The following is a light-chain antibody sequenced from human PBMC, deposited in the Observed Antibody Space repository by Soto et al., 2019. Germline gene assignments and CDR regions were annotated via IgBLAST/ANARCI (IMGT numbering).Light chain of an antibody. CDR1: QSVSSSY. Sequence: EIVLTQSPGTLSLSPVARATLSCGDSQSVSSSYLAWYQQRPGQAPRLLIYGASSRATGIPDRFSGSGSGTDFTLTISSLEPEDFAVYYCQQRSNWPPITFGQGTRLEIK. J-gene: IGKJ5*01. CDR3: QQRSNWPPIT. V-gene: IGKV3D-20*02. CDR2: GAS.